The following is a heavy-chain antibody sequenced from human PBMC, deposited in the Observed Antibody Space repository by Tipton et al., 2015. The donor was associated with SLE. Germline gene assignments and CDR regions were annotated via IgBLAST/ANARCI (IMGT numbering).Heavy chain of an antibody. D-gene: IGHD1-14*01. CDR1: GGSITRYY. V-gene: IGHV4-59*01. J-gene: IGHJ3*02. CDR3: ATSDRITDAFDI. Sequence: TLSLTCTVSGGSITRYYWSWIRQPPGKGLEWIGYIYYLSTNYNPSLKSRLTISLDTSNNQFSLKLSSVTAADTAVYYCATSDRITDAFDIWGQGTMVAVSS. CDR2: IYYLST.